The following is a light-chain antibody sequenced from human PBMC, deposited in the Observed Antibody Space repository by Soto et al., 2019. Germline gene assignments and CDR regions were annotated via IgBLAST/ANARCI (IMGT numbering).Light chain of an antibody. CDR3: HQYFRSPIT. J-gene: IGKJ4*01. CDR2: WAT. Sequence: DIVMTQSPLSLPVTPGEPASISCRSSQSLLQSNGYNYVHWYLQKPGQPPKLLIYWATTRESGVPDRFSGSGSGTDFTLTVSGLQAEDVAIYYCHQYFRSPITFGGGTKVDIK. CDR1: QSLLQSNGYNY. V-gene: IGKV2-28*01.